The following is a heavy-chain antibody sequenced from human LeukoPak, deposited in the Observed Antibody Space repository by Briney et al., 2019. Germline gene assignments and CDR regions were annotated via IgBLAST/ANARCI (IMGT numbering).Heavy chain of an antibody. J-gene: IGHJ4*02. Sequence: SETLSLTCAVYGGSFSGYYWSWIRQPPGKGLEWIGEINHSGSTNYNPSLKSRVTISVDTSKNQFSLKLSSVTAADTAVYYCARIGRAHGRRYFDYWGQGTLDTVSS. V-gene: IGHV4-34*01. CDR3: ARIGRAHGRRYFDY. D-gene: IGHD1-26*01. CDR2: INHSGST. CDR1: GGSFSGYY.